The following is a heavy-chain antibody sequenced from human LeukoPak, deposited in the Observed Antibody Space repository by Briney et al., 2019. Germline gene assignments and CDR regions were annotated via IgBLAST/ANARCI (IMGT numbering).Heavy chain of an antibody. CDR3: ARDSYNTAMVTGFMDV. J-gene: IGHJ6*02. V-gene: IGHV3-53*01. Sequence: GGSLRLSCAASGFTVSSNYMSWVRQAPGKGLEWVSVIYSGGSTYYADSVKGRFTISRDNSKNTLYLQMNSLRAEDTAVYYCARDSYNTAMVTGFMDVWGQGTTVTVSS. CDR1: GFTVSSNY. D-gene: IGHD5-18*01. CDR2: IYSGGST.